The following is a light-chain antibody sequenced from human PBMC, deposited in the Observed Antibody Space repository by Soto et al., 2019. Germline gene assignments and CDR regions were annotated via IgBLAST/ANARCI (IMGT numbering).Light chain of an antibody. Sequence: EVVLTQSPCTLSLSPGERATLSCRASQSVRNNYLAWYQQRPGQAPRLLIYDASNRATGIPARFSGSGSGTDFTLTISSLQSEDFAVYYCQQYNNWPRTWTFGQGTKVDIK. CDR3: QQYNNWPRTWT. CDR1: QSVRNN. CDR2: DAS. V-gene: IGKV3D-15*01. J-gene: IGKJ1*01.